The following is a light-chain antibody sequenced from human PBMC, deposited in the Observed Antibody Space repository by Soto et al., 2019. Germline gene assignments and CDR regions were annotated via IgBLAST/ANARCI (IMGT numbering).Light chain of an antibody. V-gene: IGKV3-15*01. Sequence: EIVMTQSSATLSVSPGERATLSCRASQSVSTNLAWYQQKPGQAPRLLIYGASTRATGIPARFSGSGSGTDFTLTISSLQSEDFAVYYCQQYSNWPPLTFGGGTKVEIK. CDR1: QSVSTN. J-gene: IGKJ4*01. CDR3: QQYSNWPPLT. CDR2: GAS.